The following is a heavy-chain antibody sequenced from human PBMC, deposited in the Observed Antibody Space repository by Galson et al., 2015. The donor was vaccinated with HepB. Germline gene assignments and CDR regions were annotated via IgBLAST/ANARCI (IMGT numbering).Heavy chain of an antibody. D-gene: IGHD2-21*02. CDR1: GYTFTSYY. V-gene: IGHV1-46*01. Sequence: SVKVSCKASGYTFTSYYMHWVRQAPGQGLEWMGIINPSGGSTSYAQKFQGRVTMTRDTSTSTVYMELSSLRSEDTAVYYCARDPNIVVVTAYPAWYFDYWGQGTLVTVSS. J-gene: IGHJ4*02. CDR2: INPSGGST. CDR3: ARDPNIVVVTAYPAWYFDY.